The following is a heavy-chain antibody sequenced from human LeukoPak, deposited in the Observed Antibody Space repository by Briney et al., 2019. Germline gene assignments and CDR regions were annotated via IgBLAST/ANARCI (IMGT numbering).Heavy chain of an antibody. CDR2: INPNSGGT. CDR3: ARARLAVAGNNPQDY. D-gene: IGHD6-19*01. Sequence: ASVKVSCKASGYTFTGYYMRWVRQAPGQGLEWMGWINPNSGGTNYAQKFQGRVTMTTDTSTSTAYMELRSLRSDDTAVYYCARARLAVAGNNPQDYWGQGTLVTVSS. CDR1: GYTFTGYY. J-gene: IGHJ4*02. V-gene: IGHV1-2*02.